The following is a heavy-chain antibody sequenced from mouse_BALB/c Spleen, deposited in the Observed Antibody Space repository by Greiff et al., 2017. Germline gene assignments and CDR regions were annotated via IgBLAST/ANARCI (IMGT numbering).Heavy chain of an antibody. J-gene: IGHJ3*01. CDR2: ISCYNGAT. CDR3: AKGVYDGYFAY. Sequence: LVKTGASVKISCKASGYSFPGYYMHWVKQSHGKSLEWIGYISCYNGATSYNQKFKGKATFTVDTSSSTAYMQFNSLTSEDSAVYYCAKGVYDGYFAYWGQGTLVTVSA. V-gene: IGHV1S34*01. CDR1: GYSFPGYY. D-gene: IGHD2-3*01.